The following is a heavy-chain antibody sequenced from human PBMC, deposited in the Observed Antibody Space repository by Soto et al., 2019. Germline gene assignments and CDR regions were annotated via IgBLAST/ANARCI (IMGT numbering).Heavy chain of an antibody. D-gene: IGHD2-15*01. CDR1: GYTFTSYA. CDR3: ARRYCSGGSCYHGPRTHWFDP. CDR2: INPSGGST. J-gene: IGHJ5*02. Sequence: ASVKVSCKASGYTFTSYAMHWVRQAPGQGLEWMGIINPSGGSTSYAQKFQGRVTMTRDTSTSTVYMELSSLRSEDTAVYYCARRYCSGGSCYHGPRTHWFDPWGQGTLVTVPQ. V-gene: IGHV1-46*01.